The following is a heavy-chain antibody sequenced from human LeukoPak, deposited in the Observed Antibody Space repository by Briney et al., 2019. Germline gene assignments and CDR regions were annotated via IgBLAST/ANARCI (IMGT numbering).Heavy chain of an antibody. D-gene: IGHD5-18*01. V-gene: IGHV4-59*08. CDR2: IYYSGST. CDR3: ARRRDTAMVAFDY. J-gene: IGHJ4*02. Sequence: PSETLSLTCTVSGGSISSYYWSWIRQPPWKGLEWIGYIYYSGSTNYNPSLKSRVTISVDTSKNQFSLKLSSVTAADTAVYYCARRRDTAMVAFDYWGQGTLVTVSS. CDR1: GGSISSYY.